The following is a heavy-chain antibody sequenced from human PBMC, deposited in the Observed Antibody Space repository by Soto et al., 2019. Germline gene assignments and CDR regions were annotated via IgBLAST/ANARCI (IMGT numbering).Heavy chain of an antibody. CDR2: ISVNGNNI. Sequence: LRLSCAASGFTFSSYPMHWVRQAPGKGPEWVAVISVNGNNIHYGDSVKGRFTISRDNSKNTLYLQMSSLRVEDTAVYYCARSHSSSWHWFDPWGQGTLVTVSS. V-gene: IGHV3-30-3*01. CDR1: GFTFSSYP. CDR3: ARSHSSSWHWFDP. D-gene: IGHD6-13*01. J-gene: IGHJ5*02.